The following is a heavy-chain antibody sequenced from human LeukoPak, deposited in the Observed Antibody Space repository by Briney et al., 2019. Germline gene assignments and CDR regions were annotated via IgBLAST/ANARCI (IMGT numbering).Heavy chain of an antibody. D-gene: IGHD3-10*01. J-gene: IGHJ4*02. V-gene: IGHV3-21*01. CDR3: ARNPYYYGSGSLAPFDY. CDR1: GYTFSSYS. Sequence: GGSLRLSCAASGYTFSSYSMNWVRQAPGKGLEWVSSISSSSSYIYYADSVKGRFTISRDNAKNSLYLQMNSLRAEDTAVYYCARNPYYYGSGSLAPFDYWGQGTLVTVSS. CDR2: ISSSSSYI.